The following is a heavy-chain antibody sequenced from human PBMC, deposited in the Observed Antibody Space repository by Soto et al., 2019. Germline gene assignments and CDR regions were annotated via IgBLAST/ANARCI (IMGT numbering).Heavy chain of an antibody. V-gene: IGHV3-30-3*01. CDR1: GFTFSSYA. Sequence: QVQLVESGGGVVQPGRSLRLSCAASGFTFSSYAMHWVRQAPGKGLEWVAVISYDGSNKYYADSVKGRFTISRDNSKNTLYLQMNSLRAEDTAVYYCASEEYSSSSPWGQGTLVTVSS. J-gene: IGHJ5*02. D-gene: IGHD6-6*01. CDR3: ASEEYSSSSP. CDR2: ISYDGSNK.